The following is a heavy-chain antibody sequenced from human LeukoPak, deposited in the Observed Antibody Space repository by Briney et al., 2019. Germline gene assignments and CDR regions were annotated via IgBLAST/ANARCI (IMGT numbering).Heavy chain of an antibody. CDR3: ARSWYYGSGRYYPDWFDP. J-gene: IGHJ5*02. D-gene: IGHD3-10*01. Sequence: SETLSLTCTVSGGSISSSRYYWGWIRQPPGKGLEWIGSVYYIGYAYHNPSLKSRVSISVDTSKNQFSLKLSSVTGADTAVYYCARSWYYGSGRYYPDWFDPWGQGTLVAVSS. CDR1: GGSISSSRYY. V-gene: IGHV4-39*01. CDR2: VYYIGYA.